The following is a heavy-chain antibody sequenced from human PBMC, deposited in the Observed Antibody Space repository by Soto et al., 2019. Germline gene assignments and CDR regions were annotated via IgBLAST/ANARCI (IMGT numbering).Heavy chain of an antibody. CDR2: IYYSGST. V-gene: IGHV4-59*01. D-gene: IGHD5-12*01. CDR1: GGAISSCY. J-gene: IGHJ4*02. Sequence: SETLSLTCTVSGGAISSCYGIWIRQPPGKGLEWIGYIYYSGSTNYNPSLKSRVTISVDTSKNQFSLKLSSVTAADTAVYYCAREDIVATIFDYWGQGTLVTVSS. CDR3: AREDIVATIFDY.